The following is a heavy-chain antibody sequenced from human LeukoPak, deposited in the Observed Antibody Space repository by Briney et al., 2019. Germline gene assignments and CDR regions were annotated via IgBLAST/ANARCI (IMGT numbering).Heavy chain of an antibody. CDR1: GFIFSDTA. D-gene: IGHD5-24*01. CDR2: ISADGNGR. J-gene: IGHJ5*02. Sequence: GGSLRLPSAASGFIFSDTAMSWVRWAPGKGLEWVSAISADGNGRFYTDSVKGRFTVSRDNAKNTVYLEMNSLSVEDTATYYCIRDFRSADLWGQGTMVTVTS. CDR3: IRDFRSADL. V-gene: IGHV3-23*01.